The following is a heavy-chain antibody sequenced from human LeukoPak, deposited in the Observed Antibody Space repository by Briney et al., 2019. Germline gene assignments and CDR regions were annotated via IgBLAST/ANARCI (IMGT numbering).Heavy chain of an antibody. Sequence: SETLSLTCTVSGGSISSYYWSWIRQPAGKGLEWIGRIYTSGSTNYNPSLKSRVTMSVDTSENHFSLKLSSVTAADTAVYYCAREDIVVVPAAISWFDPWGQGTLVTVSS. CDR3: AREDIVVVPAAISWFDP. CDR2: IYTSGST. D-gene: IGHD2-2*01. J-gene: IGHJ5*02. V-gene: IGHV4-4*07. CDR1: GGSISSYY.